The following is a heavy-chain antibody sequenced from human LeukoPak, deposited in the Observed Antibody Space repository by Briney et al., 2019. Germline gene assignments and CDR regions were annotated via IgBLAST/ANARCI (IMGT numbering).Heavy chain of an antibody. D-gene: IGHD1-26*01. J-gene: IGHJ4*02. CDR3: ARVFPSGSPAP. V-gene: IGHV1-46*01. CDR1: GYTFTGYW. CDR2: ISPSGGST. Sequence: VASVKVSCKAFGYTFTGYWMHWVRQAPGQGPEWMGVISPSGGSTIYAQKFKGRVTLTRDMSTSTDYLELSSLRSEDTAVYYCARVFPSGSPAPWGQGTLVTVSS.